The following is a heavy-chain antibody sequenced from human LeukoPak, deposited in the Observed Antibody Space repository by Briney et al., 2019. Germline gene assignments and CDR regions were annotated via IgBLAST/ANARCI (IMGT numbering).Heavy chain of an antibody. CDR2: INPSGGST. CDR3: ARDEAGTNRFDP. Sequence: ASVKVSCKASGYTFTSYCMHWVRQAPGQGLEWMGIINPSGGSTSYAQKFQGRVTMTRDMSTSTVYMELSSLRSEDTAVYYCARDEAGTNRFDPWGQGTLVTVSS. CDR1: GYTFTSYC. V-gene: IGHV1-46*01. D-gene: IGHD1-7*01. J-gene: IGHJ5*02.